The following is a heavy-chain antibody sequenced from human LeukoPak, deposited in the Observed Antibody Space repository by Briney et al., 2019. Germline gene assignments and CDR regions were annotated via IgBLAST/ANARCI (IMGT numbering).Heavy chain of an antibody. Sequence: ASVTVSFKASGYTFTGYYIHWVRQAPGQGLEWMGWISPNSGGTNYAQKFQGRVTMTRDTSISTAYMELSRLRSDDTAVYYCARDSGAVGATPDYWGQGTLVTVSS. CDR2: ISPNSGGT. J-gene: IGHJ4*02. D-gene: IGHD1-26*01. CDR1: GYTFTGYY. CDR3: ARDSGAVGATPDY. V-gene: IGHV1-2*02.